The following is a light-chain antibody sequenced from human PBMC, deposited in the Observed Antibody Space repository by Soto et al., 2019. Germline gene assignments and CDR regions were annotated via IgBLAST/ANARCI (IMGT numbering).Light chain of an antibody. CDR2: DVS. CDR3: SSYRTSNTRQIV. Sequence: QSVLTQPASVSGSPGQSITISCTGTNSDVGGYNYVSWYQHHPGKAPKLMIYDVSNRPSGVSNRFSGSKSGNTASLSISGLQPEDEADYYCSSYRTSNTRQIVCGTGTKLTVL. J-gene: IGLJ1*01. V-gene: IGLV2-14*03. CDR1: NSDVGGYNY.